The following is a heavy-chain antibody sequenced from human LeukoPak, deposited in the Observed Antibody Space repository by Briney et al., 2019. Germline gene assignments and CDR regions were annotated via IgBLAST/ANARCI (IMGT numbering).Heavy chain of an antibody. Sequence: GGSLRLSCAASGFSVSSNYMSWVRQAPGKGLEWVSGISWNSGTIAYVDSVKGRFTISRDNAKNSLYLQMNSLRAEDTALYYCVKDVGEELLRSYFDSWGPGTLVTVSS. J-gene: IGHJ4*02. D-gene: IGHD3-16*01. CDR3: VKDVGEELLRSYFDS. V-gene: IGHV3-9*01. CDR2: ISWNSGTI. CDR1: GFSVSSNY.